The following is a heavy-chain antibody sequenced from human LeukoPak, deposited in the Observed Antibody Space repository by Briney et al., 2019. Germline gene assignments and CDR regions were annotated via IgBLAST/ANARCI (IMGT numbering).Heavy chain of an antibody. Sequence: GGTLSFSAAASGFTFSSYAMLWLRQAPGKGLEYVSDINSNVGSTYYANTVKGRFTIPKDNPKDTQYLQIGRLRAEDMAVYYCAKSPGWPHRHVWGKRTTVTVST. CDR1: GFTFSSYA. V-gene: IGHV3-64*01. CDR2: INSNVGST. CDR3: AKSPGWPHRHV. J-gene: IGHJ6*04. D-gene: IGHD5-24*01.